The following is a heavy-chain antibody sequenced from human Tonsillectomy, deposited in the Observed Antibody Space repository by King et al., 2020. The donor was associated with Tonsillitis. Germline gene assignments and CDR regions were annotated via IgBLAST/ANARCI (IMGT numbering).Heavy chain of an antibody. J-gene: IGHJ6*04. D-gene: IGHD2-15*01. Sequence: MHWVRQAPGKGLEWVAVISYNGNNKYYADSAKGRFTISRDNSKNTLYLQMNSLRPEYTALYYCARDFGHCSGGTGYARRYYGMDVWGKGHTVTVSS. CDR2: ISYNGNNK. V-gene: IGHV3-30*04. CDR3: ARDFGHCSGGTGYARRYYGMDV.